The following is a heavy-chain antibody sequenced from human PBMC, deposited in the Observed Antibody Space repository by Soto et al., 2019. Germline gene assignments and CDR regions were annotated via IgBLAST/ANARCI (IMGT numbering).Heavy chain of an antibody. D-gene: IGHD3-3*01. V-gene: IGHV3-53*01. CDR2: IYSGGST. Sequence: HPGGSLRLSCAASGFTVSSNYMSWVRQAPGKGLEWVSVIYSGGSTYYADSVKGRFTISRDNSKNTLYLQMNSLRAEDTAVYYCARVYYDFWSGYTSLSYYGMDVWGQGTTVTVSS. J-gene: IGHJ6*02. CDR3: ARVYYDFWSGYTSLSYYGMDV. CDR1: GFTVSSNY.